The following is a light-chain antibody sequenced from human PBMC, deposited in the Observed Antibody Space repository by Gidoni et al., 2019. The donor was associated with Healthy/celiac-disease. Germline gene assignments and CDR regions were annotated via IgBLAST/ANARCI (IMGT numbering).Light chain of an antibody. J-gene: IGKJ3*01. V-gene: IGKV2-28*01. CDR2: LGS. CDR1: QSILHSNGYNY. Sequence: DVVMTQSPLSLPVTPGEPASISCRSSQSILHSNGYNYLDWYLQKPGQSPQLLIYLGSNRASGVPDRFSGSGSGTDFTLKISRVEAEDVGVYYCMQALQTPSTFGPGTKVDIK. CDR3: MQALQTPST.